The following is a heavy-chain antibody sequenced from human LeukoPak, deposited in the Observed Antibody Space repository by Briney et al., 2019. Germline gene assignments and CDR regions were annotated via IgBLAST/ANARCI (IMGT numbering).Heavy chain of an antibody. V-gene: IGHV4-39*01. CDR1: GGSISSSSYY. CDR2: IYYSGTT. J-gene: IGHJ4*02. Sequence: SETLSLTCTVSGGSISSSSYYWGWFRQPPGKGLEWIGGIYYSGTTYYNPSLRSRVTISIDTSNSQFALKLYSVTAADTAVYYCASLYVGSTHLDFWGQGTLVTVSS. CDR3: ASLYVGSTHLDF. D-gene: IGHD1-26*01.